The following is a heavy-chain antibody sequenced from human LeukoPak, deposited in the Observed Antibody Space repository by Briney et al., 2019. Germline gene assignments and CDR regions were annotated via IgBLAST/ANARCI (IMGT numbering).Heavy chain of an antibody. V-gene: IGHV1-46*01. CDR1: GYTFTSYY. D-gene: IGHD3-3*01. Sequence: ASVKVSCKASGYTFTSYYMHWVRQAPGQGLEWMGIINPSGGSTSYAQKFQGRVTVTRDTSTSTVYMELSSLRSEDTAVYYCAGDLVLRILEWPPGPMDVWGQGTTVTVSS. CDR2: INPSGGST. CDR3: AGDLVLRILEWPPGPMDV. J-gene: IGHJ6*02.